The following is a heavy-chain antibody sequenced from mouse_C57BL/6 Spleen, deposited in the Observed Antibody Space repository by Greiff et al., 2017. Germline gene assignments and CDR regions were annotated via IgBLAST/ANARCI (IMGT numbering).Heavy chain of an antibody. CDR1: GYTFTSYW. CDR2: INPSNGGT. D-gene: IGHD1-1*01. CDR3: ARGYGSSHAFDY. V-gene: IGHV1-53*01. Sequence: QLQLKQPGTELVKPGASVKLSCKASGYTFTSYWMHWVKQRPGQGLEWIGNINPSNGGTNYNEKFKSKATLTVDKSSSTAYMQLSSLTSEDSAVYYCARGYGSSHAFDYWGQGTTLTVSS. J-gene: IGHJ2*01.